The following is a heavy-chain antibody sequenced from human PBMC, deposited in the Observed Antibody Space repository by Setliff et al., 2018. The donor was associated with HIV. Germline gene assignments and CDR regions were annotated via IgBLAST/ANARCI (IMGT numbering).Heavy chain of an antibody. D-gene: IGHD3-9*01. Sequence: PGGSLRLSCAASGFTFSDYYMSWIRQAPGKGLEWVSYISSRGSTIYYADSVKGRFTISRDNAKNSLYLQMSSLRAEDTAVYYCARDSSRGYLDWLSLKYYYSYYIDVWGKGTTVTVSS. CDR2: ISSRGSTI. J-gene: IGHJ6*03. V-gene: IGHV3-11*04. CDR3: ARDSSRGYLDWLSLKYYYSYYIDV. CDR1: GFTFSDYY.